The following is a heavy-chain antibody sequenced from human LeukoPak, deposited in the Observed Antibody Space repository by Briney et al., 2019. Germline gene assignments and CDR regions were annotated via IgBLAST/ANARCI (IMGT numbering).Heavy chain of an antibody. V-gene: IGHV4-38-2*02. J-gene: IGHJ4*02. D-gene: IGHD4-17*01. CDR1: GYSISSGYY. CDR3: ARAGNDYGDYLDY. Sequence: SETLSLTCTVSGYSISSGYYWGWIRPPPGKGLEWIGSIYHSGSTYYNPSLKSRVTISVDTSKNQFSLKLSSVTAADTAVYYCARAGNDYGDYLDYWGQGTLVTVSS. CDR2: IYHSGST.